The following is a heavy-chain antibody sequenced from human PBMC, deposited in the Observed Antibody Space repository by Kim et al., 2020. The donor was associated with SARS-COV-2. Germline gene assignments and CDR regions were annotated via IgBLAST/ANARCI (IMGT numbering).Heavy chain of an antibody. CDR2: K. Sequence: KYYADSVKGRFTISRDNSKNTLYLQMNSLRAEDTAVYYWARGGAAADFDYWGQGTLVTVSS. V-gene: IGHV3-33*01. D-gene: IGHD6-13*01. J-gene: IGHJ4*02. CDR3: ARGGAAADFDY.